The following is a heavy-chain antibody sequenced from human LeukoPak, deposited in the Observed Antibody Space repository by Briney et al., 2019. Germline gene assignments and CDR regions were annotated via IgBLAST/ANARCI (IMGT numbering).Heavy chain of an antibody. J-gene: IGHJ4*01. CDR2: ISPNSGAT. CDR3: ARAMSRKEVAY. CDR1: GYTFTDYY. V-gene: IGHV1-2*02. Sequence: ASVTLRHSASGYTFTDYYMPWLRQAPGQGLEWMGWISPNSGATNYAQNFQARVTMTGNTAISTAYMELSSLRSDDTAVYYGARAMSRKEVAYW.